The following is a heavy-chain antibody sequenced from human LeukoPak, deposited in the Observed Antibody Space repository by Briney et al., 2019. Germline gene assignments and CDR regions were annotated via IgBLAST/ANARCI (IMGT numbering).Heavy chain of an antibody. V-gene: IGHV3-7*05. D-gene: IGHD5-24*01. J-gene: IGHJ4*02. Sequence: GGSLRLSCAASGFTFSSYYTSWVRQAPGKGLEWVATIKQDGSEKYYVDSLKGRFTISRDNAKNSLYLQMNILRVEDTAVYYCARGAWRQFDNWGQGTLVTVSS. CDR3: ARGAWRQFDN. CDR2: IKQDGSEK. CDR1: GFTFSSYY.